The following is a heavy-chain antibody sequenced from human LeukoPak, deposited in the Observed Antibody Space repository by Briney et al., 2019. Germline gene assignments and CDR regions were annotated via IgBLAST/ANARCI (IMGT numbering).Heavy chain of an antibody. CDR2: IYYSGST. J-gene: IGHJ3*02. D-gene: IGHD1-26*01. CDR3: AREGVGATSYAFDI. CDR1: GGTISSYY. V-gene: IGHV4-59*01. Sequence: ETLPLTCAVSGGTISSYYLSWIRQPPGKGLEWIAYIYYSGSTNYNPSLKSRVTISVDTSKNQFSLKLSSVTAADTAVYYCAREGVGATSYAFDIWGQGTMVTVSS.